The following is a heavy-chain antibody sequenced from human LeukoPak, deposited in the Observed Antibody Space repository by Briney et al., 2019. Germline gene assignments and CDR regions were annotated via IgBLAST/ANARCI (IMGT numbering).Heavy chain of an antibody. CDR1: GGSISSYY. CDR2: IYSSGST. J-gene: IGHJ4*02. D-gene: IGHD2-15*01. V-gene: IGHV4-4*07. CDR3: ARARWPGPYSYFDY. Sequence: PSETLSLTCTVSGGSISSYYWSWIRQPAGKGLEWIGRIYSSGSTNYNPSLKSRVTMSVDTSKNQFSLKLSSVTAADTAVYYCARARWPGPYSYFDYWGQGTLVTVSS.